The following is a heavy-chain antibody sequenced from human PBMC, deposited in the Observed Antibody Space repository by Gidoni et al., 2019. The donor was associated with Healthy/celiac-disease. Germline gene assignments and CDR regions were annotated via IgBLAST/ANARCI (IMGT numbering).Heavy chain of an antibody. Sequence: VQLVQSGAEVQTPGESLTISCQGSGYSFTSYWLGWVRQMPGKGLEWMGIIYPGDSDTRYSPSFQGQVTISADKSISTAYLQWSSLKASDTAMYYCARSMTTVLGVDYWGQGTLVTGSS. V-gene: IGHV5-51*03. D-gene: IGHD4-4*01. CDR1: GYSFTSYW. CDR2: IYPGDSDT. J-gene: IGHJ4*02. CDR3: ARSMTTVLGVDY.